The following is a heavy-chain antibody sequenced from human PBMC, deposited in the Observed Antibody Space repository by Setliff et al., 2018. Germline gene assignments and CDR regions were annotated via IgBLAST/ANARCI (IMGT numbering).Heavy chain of an antibody. D-gene: IGHD3-22*01. Sequence: GGSLRLSCAASGFTFSSYGMHWVRQAPGKGLEWVAVISYDGSNKYYADSVKGRFTISRDNSKNTLYLQMNSLRAEDTAVYYCAKMGYYYDSSGYTNFDHWGQGTLVTVSS. V-gene: IGHV3-30*18. CDR1: GFTFSSYG. J-gene: IGHJ4*02. CDR3: AKMGYYYDSSGYTNFDH. CDR2: ISYDGSNK.